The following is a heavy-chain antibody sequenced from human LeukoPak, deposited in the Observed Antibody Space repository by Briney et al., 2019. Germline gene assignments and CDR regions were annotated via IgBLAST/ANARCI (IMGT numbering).Heavy chain of an antibody. CDR2: IYHSGST. CDR1: GYSISSGYY. CDR3: ARILRYYDSSGYFLYYFDY. D-gene: IGHD3-22*01. Sequence: TCAVSGYSISSGYYWGWIRPPPGKGLEWIGTIYHSGSTYYNPSLKSRVTISVDTSKNQFSLKLSSVTAADTAVYYCARILRYYDSSGYFLYYFDYWGQGTLVTVSS. J-gene: IGHJ4*02. V-gene: IGHV4-38-2*01.